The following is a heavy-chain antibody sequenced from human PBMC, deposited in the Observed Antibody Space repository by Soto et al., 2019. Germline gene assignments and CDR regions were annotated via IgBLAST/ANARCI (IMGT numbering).Heavy chain of an antibody. Sequence: GGSLRLSCAASGFTFSSYAMSWVRQAPGKGLEWVSAISGSGGSTYYADSVKGRFTISRDNSKNTLYLQMNSLRAEDTAVYYCAKDVGYSSGWGLDDAFDIWGQGTMVTVSS. J-gene: IGHJ3*02. CDR3: AKDVGYSSGWGLDDAFDI. D-gene: IGHD6-19*01. V-gene: IGHV3-23*01. CDR2: ISGSGGST. CDR1: GFTFSSYA.